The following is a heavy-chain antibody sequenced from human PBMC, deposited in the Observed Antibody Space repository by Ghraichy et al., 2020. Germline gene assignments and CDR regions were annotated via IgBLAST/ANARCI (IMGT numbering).Heavy chain of an antibody. D-gene: IGHD6-6*01. Sequence: LSLTCAASEFTFSNYWLSWVRQAPGKGLEWVAHIKPDGSKEFYVDSVKGRFTTSRENAHNSLSLQMNSLRAEDSAVYYCARSTFSSADYWGQGTLVTVSS. CDR1: EFTFSNYW. CDR3: ARSTFSSADY. V-gene: IGHV3-7*01. CDR2: IKPDGSKE. J-gene: IGHJ4*02.